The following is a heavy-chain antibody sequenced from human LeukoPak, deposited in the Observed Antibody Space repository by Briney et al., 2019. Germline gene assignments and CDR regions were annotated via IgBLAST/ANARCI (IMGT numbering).Heavy chain of an antibody. CDR3: ARGLCGGDCYDY. V-gene: IGHV3-30-3*01. Sequence: GGSLRLSCAASGFRFSSYAMHWVRQAPGKGLEWVAVISYDGSNKYYADSVKGRFTISRDNAKNSLYLQMNSLRAEDTAVYYCARGLCGGDCYDYWGQGTLVTVSS. J-gene: IGHJ4*02. CDR1: GFRFSSYA. CDR2: ISYDGSNK. D-gene: IGHD2-21*01.